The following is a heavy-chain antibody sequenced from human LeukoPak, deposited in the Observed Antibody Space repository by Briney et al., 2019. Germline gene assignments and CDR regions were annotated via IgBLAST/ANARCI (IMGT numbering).Heavy chain of an antibody. V-gene: IGHV3-23*01. CDR1: GFTFWTYG. CDR2: ITGSSTWT. J-gene: IGHJ2*01. CDR3: ARELVSLGTGYFDL. Sequence: GGSLRLSCEASGFTFWTYGMTWVRQAPGKGLEWVSGITGSSTWTYYADSVRGRFTISRDNSKNTLHLQMNNLTADDTAIYYCARELVSLGTGYFDLWGRGTLVTVSS. D-gene: IGHD7-27*01.